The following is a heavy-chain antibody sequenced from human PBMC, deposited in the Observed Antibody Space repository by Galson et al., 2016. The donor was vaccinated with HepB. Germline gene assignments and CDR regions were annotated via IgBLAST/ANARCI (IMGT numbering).Heavy chain of an antibody. CDR2: ISGDGGTT. V-gene: IGHV3-23*01. D-gene: IGHD2-15*01. Sequence: SLRLSCAAAGITLSRYAMHWVRQAPGKGLEWVSSISGDGGTTYSSDSVKGRFTISRDNSKNTLYLQMKSLRPEDTAVYFCARDPLTCSGGSCIPYYFDYWSQGTPVTVS. CDR3: ARDPLTCSGGSCIPYYFDY. CDR1: GITLSRYA. J-gene: IGHJ4*02.